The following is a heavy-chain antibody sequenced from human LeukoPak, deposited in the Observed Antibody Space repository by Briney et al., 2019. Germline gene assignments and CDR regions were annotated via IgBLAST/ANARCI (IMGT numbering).Heavy chain of an antibody. CDR2: IRYDGSNK. CDR3: AKELRYYGSGSYTPLDY. D-gene: IGHD3-10*01. J-gene: IGHJ4*02. CDR1: GFTFSSYG. Sequence: PGGSLRLSCAASGFTFSSYGMHWVRQAPGKGQEWVAFIRYDGSNKYYADSVKGRFTISRDNSKNTLYLQMNSLRAEDTAVYYCAKELRYYGSGSYTPLDYWGQGTLVTVSS. V-gene: IGHV3-30*02.